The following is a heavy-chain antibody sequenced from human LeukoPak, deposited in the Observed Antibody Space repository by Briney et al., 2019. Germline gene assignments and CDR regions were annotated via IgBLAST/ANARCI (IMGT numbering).Heavy chain of an antibody. D-gene: IGHD1-14*01. CDR3: TTDPRNSYYFDY. Sequence: GGSLRLSCAASGFTFSNAWMSWVRKAPGKGLEWVGRIKSKTDGGTTDYAAPVKGRFTFSRDDSKNTLYLQMNSLKTEDTAVYYCTTDPRNSYYFDYWGQGTLVTVSS. CDR2: IKSKTDGGTT. CDR1: GFTFSNAW. V-gene: IGHV3-15*01. J-gene: IGHJ4*02.